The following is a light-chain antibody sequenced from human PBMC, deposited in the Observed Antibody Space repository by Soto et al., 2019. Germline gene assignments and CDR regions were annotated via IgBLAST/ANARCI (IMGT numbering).Light chain of an antibody. CDR2: AAS. V-gene: IGKV1-39*01. CDR3: QQSYSSLT. Sequence: DLQMTQSPPSLSASVGDRLTITCRASQSISRYLSWYQQRPGRAPKLLIFAASTLQRGVPSRFSGSGSGTNFTLTISSLQPEDFAIYYCQQSYSSLTFGPGTRVDLK. CDR1: QSISRY. J-gene: IGKJ3*01.